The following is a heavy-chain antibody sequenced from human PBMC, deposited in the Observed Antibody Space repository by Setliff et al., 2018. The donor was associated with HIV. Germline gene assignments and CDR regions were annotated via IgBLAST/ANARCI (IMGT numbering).Heavy chain of an antibody. V-gene: IGHV4-59*01. CDR2: IYYSGST. J-gene: IGHJ6*03. CDR1: GGSISSYY. CDR3: AREIRAGNYPPYNYYFYMDV. D-gene: IGHD4-4*01. Sequence: SETLSLTCTVSGGSISSYYWSWIRQPPGKGLEWIGYIYYSGSTNYNPSLKSRVTISVDTSKNQFSLKLSSVTAADTAVYYRAREIRAGNYPPYNYYFYMDVWGKGTTVTVSS.